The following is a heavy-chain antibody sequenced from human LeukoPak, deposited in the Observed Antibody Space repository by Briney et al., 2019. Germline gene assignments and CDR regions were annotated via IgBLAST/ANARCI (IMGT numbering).Heavy chain of an antibody. J-gene: IGHJ4*02. Sequence: SETLSLTCTVSGGSISSYYWSWFRQPPGKGLEWIGYIYYSGSTNYNPSLKSRVTISVDTSKNQFSLKLSSVTAADTAVYYCARNPLAVAGPDYWGQGTLVTVSS. CDR3: ARNPLAVAGPDY. CDR1: GGSISSYY. CDR2: IYYSGST. D-gene: IGHD6-19*01. V-gene: IGHV4-59*08.